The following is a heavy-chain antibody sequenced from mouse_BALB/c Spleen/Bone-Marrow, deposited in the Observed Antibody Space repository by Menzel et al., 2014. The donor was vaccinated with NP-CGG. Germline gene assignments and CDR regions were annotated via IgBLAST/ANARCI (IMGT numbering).Heavy chain of an antibody. Sequence: LVESGAELVKPGASVKLSCSAFGLNIKDTYMHWVKQRPEQGLEWIGRIDPANGNTKYDPKFQGKATITADTSPNTAYLQLSSLTSEDTAVYYCARWEYYAMDYWGQGTSVTVSS. CDR1: GLNIKDTY. D-gene: IGHD4-1*01. CDR3: ARWEYYAMDY. V-gene: IGHV14-3*02. CDR2: IDPANGNT. J-gene: IGHJ4*01.